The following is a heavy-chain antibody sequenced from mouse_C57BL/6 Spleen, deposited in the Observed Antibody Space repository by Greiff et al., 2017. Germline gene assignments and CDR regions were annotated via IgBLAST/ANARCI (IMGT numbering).Heavy chain of an antibody. V-gene: IGHV5-12*01. CDR3: ARQGSVVATDYYAMDY. D-gene: IGHD1-1*01. Sequence: EVKLVESGGGLVQPGGSLKLSCAASGFTFSDYYLSWVRQTPEKRLEWVAYISNGGGSPYSPDPVKGRFTISSDNAKNTLYLQISRLKSEETAMYDCARQGSVVATDYYAMDYGGQGTSVTVSS. CDR1: GFTFSDYY. J-gene: IGHJ4*01. CDR2: ISNGGGSP.